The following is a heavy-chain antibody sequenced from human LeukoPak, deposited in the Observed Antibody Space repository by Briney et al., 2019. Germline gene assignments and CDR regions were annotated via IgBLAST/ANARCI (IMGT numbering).Heavy chain of an antibody. CDR1: GDSISSSY. CDR3: AQGSSNWANFDY. D-gene: IGHD4-11*01. V-gene: IGHV4-59*01. CDR2: IYYTGST. Sequence: SETLSLTCSVSGDSISSSYWSWIRQPPGKGLEWIGFIYYTGSTNYNPSLKSRVTIPVDTSKNQFSLKLSSVTAADTAVYYCAQGSSNWANFDYWGQGTLVTVSS. J-gene: IGHJ4*02.